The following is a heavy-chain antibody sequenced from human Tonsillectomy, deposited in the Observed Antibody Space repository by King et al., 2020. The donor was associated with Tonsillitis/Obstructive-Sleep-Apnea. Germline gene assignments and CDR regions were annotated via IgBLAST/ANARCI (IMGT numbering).Heavy chain of an antibody. CDR3: ASSPVSVRSFYFDS. CDR2: IYSGGST. D-gene: IGHD3-16*01. Sequence: VQLVESGGGLIQPGESLRLSCAASGFTVSRNYMSWVRQAPGKGLEWVSVIYSGGSTHYADSVKGRLTISRDNSKNTLHLQMNSLRAEDTAVYYCASSPVSVRSFYFDSWGQGTLVTVSS. V-gene: IGHV3-53*01. CDR1: GFTVSRNY. J-gene: IGHJ4*02.